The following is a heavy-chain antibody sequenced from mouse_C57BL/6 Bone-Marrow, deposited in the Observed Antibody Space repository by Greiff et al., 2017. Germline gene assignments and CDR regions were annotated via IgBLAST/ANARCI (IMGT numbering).Heavy chain of an antibody. CDR3: ARESYYGSSLYYYAMEY. J-gene: IGHJ4*01. D-gene: IGHD1-1*01. V-gene: IGHV1-69*01. CDR2: IDPSDSYT. Sequence: QVQLQQPGAELVMPGASVKLSCKASGYTFTSYWMHWVKQRPGQGLEWIGEIDPSDSYTNYNQKFKGKSTLTVDKSSSTAYMQLSSLTSEDSAVYYCARESYYGSSLYYYAMEYWGQGTSVTVSS. CDR1: GYTFTSYW.